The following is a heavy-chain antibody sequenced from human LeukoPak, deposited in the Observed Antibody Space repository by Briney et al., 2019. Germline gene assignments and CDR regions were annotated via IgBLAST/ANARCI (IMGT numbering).Heavy chain of an antibody. CDR3: ARDSGYSSGWYGPNWLDP. V-gene: IGHV4-39*07. D-gene: IGHD6-19*01. CDR1: GGSISSSSYY. J-gene: IGHJ5*02. Sequence: SETLSLTCTVSGGSISSSSYYWGWIRQPPGKGLEWIGSIYYSGSTYYNPSLKSRVTISVDTSKNQFSLKLSSVTAADTAVYYCARDSGYSSGWYGPNWLDPWGQGTLVTVSS. CDR2: IYYSGST.